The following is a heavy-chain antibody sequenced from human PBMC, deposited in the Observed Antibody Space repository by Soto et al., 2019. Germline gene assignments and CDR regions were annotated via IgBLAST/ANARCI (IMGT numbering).Heavy chain of an antibody. J-gene: IGHJ5*02. Sequence: SETLSLTCTVSGGSISSYCWSWVRQPPGKGLEWIGYIFYSGSSNYNPSLKSPVTISVDASKNQFSLKLSSVTAADTAVYYCVRTGLGWFDPWGQGTLVTVSS. CDR2: IFYSGSS. CDR3: VRTGLGWFDP. V-gene: IGHV4-59*01. CDR1: GGSISSYC. D-gene: IGHD7-27*01.